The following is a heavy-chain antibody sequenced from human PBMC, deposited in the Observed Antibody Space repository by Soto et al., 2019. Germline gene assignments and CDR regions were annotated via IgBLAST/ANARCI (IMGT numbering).Heavy chain of an antibody. V-gene: IGHV3-15*07. CDR1: GFTFSNAW. D-gene: IGHD2-15*01. Sequence: GGSLRLSCAASGFTFSNAWMNWVRQAPGKGLEWVGRIKSKTDGGTTDYAAPVKGRFTISRDDSKNTLYLQMNSLKTEDTAVYYCTTDIMWDIVVVVAATLVDYWGQGTLVTVSS. J-gene: IGHJ4*02. CDR3: TTDIMWDIVVVVAATLVDY. CDR2: IKSKTDGGTT.